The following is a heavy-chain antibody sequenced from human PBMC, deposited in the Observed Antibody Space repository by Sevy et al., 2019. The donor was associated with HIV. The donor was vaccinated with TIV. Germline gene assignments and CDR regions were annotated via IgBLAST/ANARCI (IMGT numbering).Heavy chain of an antibody. J-gene: IGHJ5*02. Sequence: SETLSLTCAVYGGSFSGYYWSWIRQPPGKGLEWIGEINHSGSTNYNPSLKSRVTISVDTSKNQFSLKLSSVTAADTAVYYCARGSPKYIVVVPAAMGGWFDHWGQGTLVTVSS. D-gene: IGHD2-2*01. CDR1: GGSFSGYY. CDR2: INHSGST. CDR3: ARGSPKYIVVVPAAMGGWFDH. V-gene: IGHV4-34*01.